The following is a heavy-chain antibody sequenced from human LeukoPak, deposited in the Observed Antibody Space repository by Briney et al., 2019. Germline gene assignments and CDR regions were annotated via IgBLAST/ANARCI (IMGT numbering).Heavy chain of an antibody. V-gene: IGHV3-74*01. Sequence: GGSLRLSCAASGFTFSDSWMHWVRQAPGKGLVWVSRIHPDGSTTDYADSVQGRFIVSRDNAKNTLYLQMHSLRAEDTAVYYCTKDYWGLDYWGQGTLVTVSS. CDR2: IHPDGSTT. CDR3: TKDYWGLDY. D-gene: IGHD7-27*01. J-gene: IGHJ4*02. CDR1: GFTFSDSW.